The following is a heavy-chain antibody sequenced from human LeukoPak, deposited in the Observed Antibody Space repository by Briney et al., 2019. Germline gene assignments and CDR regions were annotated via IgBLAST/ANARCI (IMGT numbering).Heavy chain of an antibody. Sequence: PSETLSLTCTVSGGSISSHYYWIWIRQPPGKGLEWIGSIYYSGSTYYNPSLKSRVTISVDTSKNQFSLKLNSLTAAETAVYYCARQYGSGSSYSPVVDLWGQGTLVTVSS. J-gene: IGHJ4*02. D-gene: IGHD3-10*01. CDR2: IYYSGST. CDR3: ARQYGSGSSYSPVVDL. V-gene: IGHV4-39*01. CDR1: GGSISSHYY.